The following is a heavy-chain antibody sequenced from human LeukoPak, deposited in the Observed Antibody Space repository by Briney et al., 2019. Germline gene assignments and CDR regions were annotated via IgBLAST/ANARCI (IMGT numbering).Heavy chain of an antibody. CDR1: GFTVSSNY. CDR2: IYSGGST. CDR3: AKEDYYDSSGSNGY. Sequence: GGSLRLSCAASGFTVSSNYMSWVRQAPGKGLEWVSVIYSGGSTYYADSVKGRFTISRDNSKNTLYLQMNSLRAEDTAVYYCAKEDYYDSSGSNGYWGQGTLVTVSS. V-gene: IGHV3-66*01. J-gene: IGHJ4*02. D-gene: IGHD3-22*01.